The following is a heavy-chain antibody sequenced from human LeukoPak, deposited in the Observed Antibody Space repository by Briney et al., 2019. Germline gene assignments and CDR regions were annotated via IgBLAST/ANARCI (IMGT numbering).Heavy chain of an antibody. Sequence: GESLKISCKGSGYSFTSYWIGWVRQMPGKGLEWMGIIYPGDSDTRYSPSFQGQVTISADRSINTAYLQWSSLKASDTAMYYCARRVVNNRNWYFNLWGRGTLVTVSS. CDR3: ARRVVNNRNWYFNL. CDR1: GYSFTSYW. V-gene: IGHV5-51*01. J-gene: IGHJ2*01. D-gene: IGHD4-23*01. CDR2: IYPGDSDT.